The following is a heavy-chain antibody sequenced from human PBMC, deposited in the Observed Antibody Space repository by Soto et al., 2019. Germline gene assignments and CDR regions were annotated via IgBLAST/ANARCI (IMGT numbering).Heavy chain of an antibody. J-gene: IGHJ4*02. CDR3: ASLEGLATISYYFDF. V-gene: IGHV4-39*01. CDR1: DDSINSDKYY. CDR2: IYYRGNA. D-gene: IGHD3-9*01. Sequence: SETLSLTCSISDDSINSDKYYWGWIRQPPGKVLEWIVSIYYRGNAYYNPSLQTRVTISLDKSNIQFSLKLNSVTAADSSVYFCASLEGLATISYYFDFWGPGALVTVSS.